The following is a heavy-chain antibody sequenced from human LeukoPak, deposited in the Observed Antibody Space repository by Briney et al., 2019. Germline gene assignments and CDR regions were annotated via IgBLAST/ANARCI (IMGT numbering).Heavy chain of an antibody. CDR2: INHNGNVN. Sequence: GGSLRLSCAASGFTFSSYWMNWARQAPGKGLEWVASINHNGNVNYYVDSVKGRFTISRDNSKNTLYLQMNGLRAEETAMYYCATPYTSGWSLYFDNWGQGTLVTVSS. V-gene: IGHV3-7*01. D-gene: IGHD6-19*01. CDR1: GFTFSSYW. CDR3: ATPYTSGWSLYFDN. J-gene: IGHJ4*02.